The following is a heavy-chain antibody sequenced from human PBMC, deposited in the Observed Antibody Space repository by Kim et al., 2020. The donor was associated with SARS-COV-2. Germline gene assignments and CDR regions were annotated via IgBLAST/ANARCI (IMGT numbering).Heavy chain of an antibody. D-gene: IGHD1-26*01. V-gene: IGHV3-23*01. J-gene: IGHJ5*02. CDR2: T. Sequence: TYYADYVNSRFTISSHNSKNTLYLHMNILRDEDTAVYYCAKSGLLHWFDPLGQGTLVTVSS. CDR3: AKSGLLHWFDP.